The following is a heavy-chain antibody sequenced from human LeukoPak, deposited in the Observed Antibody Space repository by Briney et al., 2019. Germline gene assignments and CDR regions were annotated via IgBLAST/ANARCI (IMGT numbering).Heavy chain of an antibody. Sequence: SETLSLTCTVSGGSISNYYWSWIRQPRGKGLEWIGYIYCSGSTNYNPSLKSRVTISVDTSKNQFSLKLSSVTAADTAVYYCAREAPYKYYFDYWGQGTLVTVSS. CDR2: IYCSGST. J-gene: IGHJ4*02. CDR3: AREAPYKYYFDY. D-gene: IGHD1-1*01. V-gene: IGHV4-59*01. CDR1: GGSISNYY.